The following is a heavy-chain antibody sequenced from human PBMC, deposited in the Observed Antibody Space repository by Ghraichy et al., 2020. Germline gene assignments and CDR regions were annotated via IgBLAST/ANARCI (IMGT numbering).Heavy chain of an antibody. V-gene: IGHV3-23*01. Sequence: GGSLRLSCAASGFTFSSYAMSWVRQAPGKGLEWVSAISGSGGSTYYADSVKGRFTISRDNSKNTLYLQMNSLRAEDTAVYYCAKAPVSTIFGVVIPAHYGMDVWGQGTTVTVSS. J-gene: IGHJ6*02. CDR3: AKAPVSTIFGVVIPAHYGMDV. CDR1: GFTFSSYA. D-gene: IGHD3-3*01. CDR2: ISGSGGST.